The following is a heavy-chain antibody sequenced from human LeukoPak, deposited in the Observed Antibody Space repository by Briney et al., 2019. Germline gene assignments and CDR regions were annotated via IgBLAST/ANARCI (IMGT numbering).Heavy chain of an antibody. Sequence: PGGSLRLSYAASGFTFSSYGMHWVRQAPGKGLEWVAVISYDGSNKYYADSVKGRFTISRDNSKNTLYLQMNSLRAEDTAVYYCAGRAGDWFHFDYWGQGTLVTVSS. CDR3: AGRAGDWFHFDY. CDR1: GFTFSSYG. D-gene: IGHD7-27*01. V-gene: IGHV3-30*03. CDR2: ISYDGSNK. J-gene: IGHJ4*02.